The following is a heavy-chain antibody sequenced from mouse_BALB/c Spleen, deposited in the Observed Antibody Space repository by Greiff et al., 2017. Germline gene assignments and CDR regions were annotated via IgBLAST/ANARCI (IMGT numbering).Heavy chain of an antibody. D-gene: IGHD2-3*01. J-gene: IGHJ3*01. V-gene: IGHV2-6-7*01. CDR2: IWGDGST. CDR3: AREFYDGYQY. CDR1: GFSFTGYG. Sequence: QVQLKESGPGLVAPSQSLSISCTASGFSFTGYGVNWVRQPPGKGLEWLGMIWGDGSTDYNSARKSRLSINKDNTKRQVFLKMNSLQTDDTAMYSSAREFYDGYQYWGQGTLVTVSA.